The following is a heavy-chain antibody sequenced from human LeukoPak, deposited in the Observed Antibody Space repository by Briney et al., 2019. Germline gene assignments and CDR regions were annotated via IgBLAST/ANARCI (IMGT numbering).Heavy chain of an antibody. J-gene: IGHJ4*02. Sequence: GGSLRLSCAASGFTFSSYAMHWVRQAPGKGLEWVAVISYDGSNKYYADSVKGRFTISRDNSKNTLYLQMNSLRAEDTAVYHCANGWSPDYWGRGTLVTVSS. CDR3: ANGWSPDY. V-gene: IGHV3-30-3*01. D-gene: IGHD2-15*01. CDR1: GFTFSSYA. CDR2: ISYDGSNK.